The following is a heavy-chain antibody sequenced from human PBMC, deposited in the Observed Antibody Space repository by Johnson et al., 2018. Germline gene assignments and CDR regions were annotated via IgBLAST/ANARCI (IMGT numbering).Heavy chain of an antibody. CDR2: MHPKSADT. V-gene: IGHV1-8*01. J-gene: IGHJ6*02. CDR3: ARGEGRGPFYGMDV. Sequence: QVQLVESGAEVKKPGASEKVSFKASGYTFTSSDISWVRQAPGQWLEWRGGMHPKSADTRYAQKFQGRVTMTRNTSISTAYMELSSLRSGNTAVYYCARGEGRGPFYGMDVWGQGTTVTVSS. CDR1: GYTFTSSD. D-gene: IGHD5-24*01.